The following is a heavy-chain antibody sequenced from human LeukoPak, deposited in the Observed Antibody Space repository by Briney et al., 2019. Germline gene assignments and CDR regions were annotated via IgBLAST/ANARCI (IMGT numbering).Heavy chain of an antibody. CDR3: ARDRWSYDPQGGFDC. CDR1: GFTFSIYW. CDR2: IKQDGSER. V-gene: IGHV3-7*03. D-gene: IGHD3-22*01. J-gene: IGHJ4*02. Sequence: GGPLRLSCAASGFTFSIYWMSWVRQAPGKGLEWVANIKQDGSERYYVDSVKGRFTLSRDNAKNSLYLQMNSLRAEDTAVYYCARDRWSYDPQGGFDCWGQGTLVTVSS.